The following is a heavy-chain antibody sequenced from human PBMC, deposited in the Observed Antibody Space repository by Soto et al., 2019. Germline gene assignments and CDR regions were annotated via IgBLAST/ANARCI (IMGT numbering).Heavy chain of an antibody. V-gene: IGHV3-30*18. J-gene: IGHJ5*02. CDR1: GFAFSTYG. Sequence: QVHLVESGGGVVQPGRSLTISCVGSGFAFSTYGMHWVRQAPAKGLEWVALISYDGTDKYYADSVKGRFSISRDNSTQTLSLQMDSLRPEDTAVYYCAKDFGAWSDSWGQGTLVNVSS. D-gene: IGHD6-19*01. CDR3: AKDFGAWSDS. CDR2: ISYDGTDK.